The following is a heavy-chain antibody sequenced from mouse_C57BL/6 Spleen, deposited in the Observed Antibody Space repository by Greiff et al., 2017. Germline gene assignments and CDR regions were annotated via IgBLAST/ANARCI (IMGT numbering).Heavy chain of an antibody. CDR1: GYSITSGYD. D-gene: IGHD2-5*01. J-gene: IGHJ2*01. V-gene: IGHV3-1*01. Sequence: EVQGVESGPGMVKPSQSLSLTCTVTGYSITSGYDWHWIRHFPGNKLEWMGYISYSGSTNYNPSLKSRISITHDTSKNHFFLKLNSVTTEDTATYYCAREGSNYVLYYFDYWGQGTTLTVSS. CDR2: ISYSGST. CDR3: AREGSNYVLYYFDY.